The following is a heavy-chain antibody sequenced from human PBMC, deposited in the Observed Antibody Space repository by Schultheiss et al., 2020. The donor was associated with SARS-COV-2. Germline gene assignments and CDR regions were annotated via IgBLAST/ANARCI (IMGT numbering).Heavy chain of an antibody. Sequence: GGSLRLSCAASGFTFSSYGMHWVRQAPGKGLEWVAVIWYDGSNKYYADSVKGRFTISRDNSKNTLYLQMNSLRAEDTAVYYCARHSSGWSYDAFDIWGQGRMVTVSS. V-gene: IGHV3-33*01. J-gene: IGHJ3*02. D-gene: IGHD6-19*01. CDR3: ARHSSGWSYDAFDI. CDR1: GFTFSSYG. CDR2: IWYDGSNK.